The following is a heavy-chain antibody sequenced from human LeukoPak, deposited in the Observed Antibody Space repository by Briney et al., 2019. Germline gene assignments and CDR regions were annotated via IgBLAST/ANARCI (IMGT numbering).Heavy chain of an antibody. J-gene: IGHJ4*02. Sequence: PSETLSLTCTVSGGSISSNYWSWIRQPPGKGLEWIGHIHYSGATNYNPSLKSRVTISADTSKNQFSLKLSSVTAADTAMYYCARDAAGFNSSWEFDYWGQGTLVTVSS. CDR3: ARDAAGFNSSWEFDY. CDR2: IHYSGAT. CDR1: GGSISSNY. V-gene: IGHV4-59*01. D-gene: IGHD6-13*01.